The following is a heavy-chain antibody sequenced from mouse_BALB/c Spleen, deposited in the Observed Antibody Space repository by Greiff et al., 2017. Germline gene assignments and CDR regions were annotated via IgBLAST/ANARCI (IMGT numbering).Heavy chain of an antibody. J-gene: IGHJ4*01. V-gene: IGHV1-26*01. CDR1: GYSFTGYT. Sequence: EVQLQQSGPELVKPGASMKISCKASGYSFTGYTMNWVKQSHGKNLEWIGLINPYNGGTSYNKKSKGKATLTVDKSSSTAYMELLSLTSEDSAVYYCSTPNWYYYAMDYGGQGTSVTVSS. CDR2: INPYNGGT. CDR3: STPNWYYYAMDY. D-gene: IGHD4-1*02.